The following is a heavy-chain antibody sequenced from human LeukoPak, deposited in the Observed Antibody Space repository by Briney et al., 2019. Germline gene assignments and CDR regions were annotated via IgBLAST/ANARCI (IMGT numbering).Heavy chain of an antibody. Sequence: SETLSLTCTVSGASISSFYWSWVRQPPGKGLEWIGYTHYSESANYNPSLRSRLTLSLDTSKNQFSLKLTSVTATDTAKYFCARGGWSLDNWGQGALGGVSS. CDR1: GASISSFY. CDR2: THYSESA. CDR3: ARGGWSLDN. D-gene: IGHD6-19*01. V-gene: IGHV4-59*01. J-gene: IGHJ4*02.